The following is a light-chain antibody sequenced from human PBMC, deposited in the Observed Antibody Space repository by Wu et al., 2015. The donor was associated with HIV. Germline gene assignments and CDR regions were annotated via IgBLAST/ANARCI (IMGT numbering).Light chain of an antibody. Sequence: EIVMTQSPATLSVSPGERATLSCRASQSLKFNLAWYQQKPGQAPRLLVFDASSRATGVPDRFRGSGSETHSHFLLTINRLEAEDSAVYYCQQYGSSPWTFGQGTKLEIK. J-gene: IGKJ1*01. CDR2: DAS. CDR1: QSLKFN. V-gene: IGKV3-20*01. CDR3: QQYGSSPWT.